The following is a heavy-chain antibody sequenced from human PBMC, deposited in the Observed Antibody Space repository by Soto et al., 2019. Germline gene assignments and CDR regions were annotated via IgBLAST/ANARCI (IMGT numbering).Heavy chain of an antibody. D-gene: IGHD3-16*01. CDR3: ARDRVAGIWGDAFDI. CDR2: INPYNANT. Sequence: GASVKVSCKTSGYTFTNHGINWVRQAPGQGLEWMGWINPYNANTNYAQKLQGRVTMPTDTSTSTAYMDLRSLTSDDTAVYYCARDRVAGIWGDAFDIWGQGTRVTVSS. J-gene: IGHJ3*02. CDR1: GYTFTNHG. V-gene: IGHV1-18*04.